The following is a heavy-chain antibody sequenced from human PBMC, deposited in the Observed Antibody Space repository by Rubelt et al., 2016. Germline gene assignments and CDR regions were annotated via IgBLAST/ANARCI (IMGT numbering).Heavy chain of an antibody. CDR1: GFTFRSCA. CDR2: IVDNGGTT. D-gene: IGHD6-6*01. V-gene: IGHV3-64D*09. J-gene: IGHJ4*02. Sequence: ECGGGLVQPGGSLRLSCSASGFTFRSCAMHWVRQAPGKGLEYVSAIVDNGGTTYYADSVKGRFTISRDNSKNTLYLQMSSLRAEDTALFYCARDLGSEYSTTYYWAYWGQGTLVTFSS. CDR3: ARDLGSEYSTTYYWAY.